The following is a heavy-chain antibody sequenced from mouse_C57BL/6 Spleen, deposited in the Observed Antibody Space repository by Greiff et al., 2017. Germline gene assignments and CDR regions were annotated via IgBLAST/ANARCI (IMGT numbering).Heavy chain of an antibody. V-gene: IGHV1-47*01. D-gene: IGHD1-2*01. CDR2: FHPFNDDT. J-gene: IGHJ2*01. CDR1: GYTFTTYP. CDR3: EWRGGYDYFDY. Sequence: VQLPQSGAELVKPGASVKMSCKASGYTFTTYPIEWMKQNHGQSLEWIGNFHPFNDDTKYNEKFKGKATLTVEKSSSTVYLELSRLASDAVAVYYSEWRGGYDYFDYWGQGTTLTVSS.